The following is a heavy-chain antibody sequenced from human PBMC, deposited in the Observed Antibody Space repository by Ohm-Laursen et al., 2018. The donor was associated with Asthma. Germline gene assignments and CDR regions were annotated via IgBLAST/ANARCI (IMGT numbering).Heavy chain of an antibody. V-gene: IGHV3-74*01. CDR3: ARGNLEGLQ. CDR2: ISLHGSSI. CDR1: GLTSNSYW. J-gene: IGHJ4*02. D-gene: IGHD5-24*01. Sequence: SLRLSCTASGLTSNSYWMHWVRQAPGKGLVWVSRISLHGSSISHADSVKGRFTISTDSAKNTLYLQMNSLRPEDTAVYYCARGNLEGLQWGQGTLVTVSS.